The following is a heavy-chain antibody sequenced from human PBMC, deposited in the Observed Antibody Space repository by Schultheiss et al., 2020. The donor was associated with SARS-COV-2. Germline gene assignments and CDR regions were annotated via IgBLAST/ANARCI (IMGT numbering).Heavy chain of an antibody. CDR2: ISSSGSTI. Sequence: GGSLRLSCAASGFTFSSYAMSWVRQAPGKGLEWVSYISSSGSTIYYADSVKGRFTISRDNAKNSLYLQMNSLRAEDTAVYYCARGIKYSYGYRSYYYYMDVWGKGTTVTVSS. CDR1: GFTFSSYA. CDR3: ARGIKYSYGYRSYYYYMDV. V-gene: IGHV3-48*03. J-gene: IGHJ6*03. D-gene: IGHD5-18*01.